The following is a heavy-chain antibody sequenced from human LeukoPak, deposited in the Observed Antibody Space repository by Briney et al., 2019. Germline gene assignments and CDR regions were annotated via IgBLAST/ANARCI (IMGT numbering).Heavy chain of an antibody. CDR1: GGSFSGYY. J-gene: IGHJ3*02. CDR3: ARDLLPRYDILTGYHPQGALDI. D-gene: IGHD3-9*01. Sequence: SETLSLTCAVYGGSFSGYYWSWIRQPPGKGLEWIGEIIHSGSTNYNPSLKSRVTISVDTSKNQFSLKLSSVTAADTAVYYCARDLLPRYDILTGYHPQGALDIWGQGTMVTVSS. CDR2: IIHSGST. V-gene: IGHV4-34*12.